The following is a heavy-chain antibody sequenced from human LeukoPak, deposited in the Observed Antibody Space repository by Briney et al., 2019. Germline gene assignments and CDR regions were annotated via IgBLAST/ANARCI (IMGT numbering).Heavy chain of an antibody. V-gene: IGHV1-18*01. CDR2: ISAYNGNT. Sequence: ASVKVSCKASGYTFTSYGISWVRQAPGQGLEWMGWISAYNGNTNYAQKLQGRVTMTRDTSTSTVYMELSSLRSEDTAVYYCARDLSTRNSGSYYGAFDIWGQGTMVTVSS. D-gene: IGHD1-26*01. J-gene: IGHJ3*02. CDR1: GYTFTSYG. CDR3: ARDLSTRNSGSYYGAFDI.